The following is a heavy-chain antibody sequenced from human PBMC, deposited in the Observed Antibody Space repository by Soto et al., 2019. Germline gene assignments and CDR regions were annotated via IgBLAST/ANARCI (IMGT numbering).Heavy chain of an antibody. J-gene: IGHJ4*02. D-gene: IGHD4-17*01. CDR2: IYWDDDK. Sequence: QITLKESGPTLVKPTQTLTLTCTFSGFSLSTSGVGVGWIRQPPGKALEWLALIYWDDDKRYSPSLKSRLTITKDPSKNQVVLKMTNMDPVDTATYYCAHSVPTSVTTSHFDYWGQGTLVTVSS. CDR1: GFSLSTSGVG. V-gene: IGHV2-5*02. CDR3: AHSVPTSVTTSHFDY.